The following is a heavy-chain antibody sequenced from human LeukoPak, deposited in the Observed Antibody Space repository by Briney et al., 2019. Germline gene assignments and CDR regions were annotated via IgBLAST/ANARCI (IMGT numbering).Heavy chain of an antibody. CDR1: GYSFTSHW. CDR2: IYPGDSDR. D-gene: IGHD5-24*01. V-gene: IGHV5-51*01. J-gene: IGHJ4*02. CDR3: TRGDGYNFDY. Sequence: GDSLKISCKASGYSFTSHWVGWVRPMPGKGLEWMGIIYPGDSDRRYRPSFQGQVTISADKSISTAYLQWSSLQASDTAIYYCTRGDGYNFDYWGQGTLVTVSS.